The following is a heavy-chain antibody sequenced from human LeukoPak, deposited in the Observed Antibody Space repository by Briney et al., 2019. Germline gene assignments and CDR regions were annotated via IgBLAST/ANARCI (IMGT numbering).Heavy chain of an antibody. J-gene: IGHJ3*01. CDR2: ISYDGSNK. V-gene: IGHV3-30*04. Sequence: GGSLRLSCAASGFTFSSYAMDWVRQAPGKGLEWVAVISYDGSNKYYADSVKGRFTMSRDNTKNSLDLQMNSLRAEDTAVYYCVRYKSGTGRTAAFDVWGRGTMVTVSS. CDR3: VRYKSGTGRTAAFDV. D-gene: IGHD3-10*01. CDR1: GFTFSSYA.